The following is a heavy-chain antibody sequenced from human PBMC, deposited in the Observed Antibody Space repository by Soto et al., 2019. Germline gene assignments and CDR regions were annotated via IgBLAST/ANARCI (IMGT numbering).Heavy chain of an antibody. CDR3: AKDRGLTGGTPDI. CDR1: GFIFSGYA. J-gene: IGHJ3*02. CDR2: ISGSGGMT. V-gene: IGHV3-23*01. D-gene: IGHD1-26*01. Sequence: PGGSLRLSCAASGFIFSGYAMNWVRHVPGKGLQWVSSISGSGGMTYYTDSVKGRLTISRGNSKNTVYVQMSSLRDDDTAIYYCAKDRGLTGGTPDIWGQGTMVTVSS.